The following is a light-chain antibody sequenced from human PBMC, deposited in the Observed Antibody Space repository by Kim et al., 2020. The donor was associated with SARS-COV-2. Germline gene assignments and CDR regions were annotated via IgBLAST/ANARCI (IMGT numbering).Light chain of an antibody. CDR1: SSNSGAGYD. J-gene: IGLJ2*01. Sequence: RVTNYCPGSSSNSGAGYDVHWYQQLPGTAPKLLIYGNSNRPSGVPDRFSGSKSGTSASLAITGLQAEDEADYYCQSYDSSLSGSVFGGGTKLTVL. CDR3: QSYDSSLSGSV. V-gene: IGLV1-40*01. CDR2: GNS.